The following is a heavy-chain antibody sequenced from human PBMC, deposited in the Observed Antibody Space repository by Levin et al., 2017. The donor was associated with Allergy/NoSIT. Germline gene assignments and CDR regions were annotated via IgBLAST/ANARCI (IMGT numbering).Heavy chain of an antibody. J-gene: IGHJ4*02. CDR2: ITGDGEDT. CDR1: GFTFSNRA. CDR3: AKGNTIFGVGRLDY. D-gene: IGHD3-3*01. Sequence: GGSLRLSCAASGFTFSNRAMTWVRQAAGKGLEWVSGITGDGEDTHYADSVKGRFTISRDNSKNTLSLQLNSLRADDPALSFCAKGNTIFGVGRLDYWGRGTLVTVS. V-gene: IGHV3-23*01.